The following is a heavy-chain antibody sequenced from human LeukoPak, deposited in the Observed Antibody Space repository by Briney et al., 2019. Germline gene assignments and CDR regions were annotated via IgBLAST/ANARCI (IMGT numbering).Heavy chain of an antibody. Sequence: GRSLRLSCAASGFTFSSYGMHWVRQAPGKGLEWVAVISYDRSNKYYADSVKGRFTISRDNSKNTLYLQMNSLRAEDTAVYYCAKGLSDYVWGSPDYWGQGTLVTVSS. D-gene: IGHD3-16*01. CDR1: GFTFSSYG. V-gene: IGHV3-30*18. CDR3: AKGLSDYVWGSPDY. CDR2: ISYDRSNK. J-gene: IGHJ4*02.